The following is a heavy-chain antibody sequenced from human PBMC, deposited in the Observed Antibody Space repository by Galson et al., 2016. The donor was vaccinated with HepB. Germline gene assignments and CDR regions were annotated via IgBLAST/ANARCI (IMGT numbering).Heavy chain of an antibody. CDR3: ARDYYRSGSYSFDY. J-gene: IGHJ4*02. V-gene: IGHV3-48*02. D-gene: IGHD3-10*01. CDR1: GFSFGTYN. Sequence: SLRLSCAASGFSFGTYNMNWVRQAPGKGLEWLSYIGSSGSPIYYADSVKGRFTVSRDNAKNSLYLQMNGLRDEDTAVYYCARDYYRSGSYSFDYWGQGILVTVSS. CDR2: IGSSGSPI.